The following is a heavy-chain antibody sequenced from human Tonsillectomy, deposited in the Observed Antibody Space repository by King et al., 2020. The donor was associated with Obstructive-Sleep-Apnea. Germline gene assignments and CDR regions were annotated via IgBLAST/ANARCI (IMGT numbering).Heavy chain of an antibody. V-gene: IGHV3-23*04. D-gene: IGHD2-2*01. J-gene: IGHJ4*02. CDR2: ISGSGGST. CDR1: GFTFSSYA. Sequence: VQLVESGGGLVQPGGSLRLSCAASGFTFSSYAMSWVRQAPGKGLEWVSAISGSGGSTYYADSVKGRFTISRDNSKNTLYLQMNSLRAEDTAVYYCAKGPRINIVVVPAAQPPTEWGQGTLVTVSS. CDR3: AKGPRINIVVVPAAQPPTE.